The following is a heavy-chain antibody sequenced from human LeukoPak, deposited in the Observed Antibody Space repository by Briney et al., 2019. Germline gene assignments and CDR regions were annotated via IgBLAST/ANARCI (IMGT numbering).Heavy chain of an antibody. CDR3: AKSGSTIWNY. CDR1: GFTFSSYS. D-gene: IGHD2-2*01. V-gene: IGHV3-21*04. CDR2: ISSSSSYI. Sequence: GGSLRLSCAASGFTFSSYSMNWVRQAPGKGLEWVSSISSSSSYIYYADSVKGRFTISRDNSKNTLYLQMNSLRAEDTAIYYCAKSGSTIWNYWGQGTLSPSPQ. J-gene: IGHJ4*02.